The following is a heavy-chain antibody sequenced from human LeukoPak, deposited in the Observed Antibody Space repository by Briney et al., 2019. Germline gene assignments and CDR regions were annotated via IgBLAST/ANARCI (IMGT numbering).Heavy chain of an antibody. V-gene: IGHV4-39*07. D-gene: IGHD5-24*01. CDR1: GGSISSSSYY. J-gene: IGHJ3*02. CDR3: ARGGVEMATTFLGVAPRRDDAFDI. CDR2: IYYSGST. Sequence: PSETLSLTCTVSGGSISSSSYYWGWIRQPPGKGLEWIGSIYYSGSTNYNPSLKSRVTISVDTSKNQFSLKLSSVTAADTAVYYCARGGVEMATTFLGVAPRRDDAFDIWGQGTMVTVSS.